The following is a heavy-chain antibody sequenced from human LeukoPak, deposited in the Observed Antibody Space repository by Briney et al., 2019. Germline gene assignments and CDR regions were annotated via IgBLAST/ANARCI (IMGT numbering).Heavy chain of an antibody. CDR3: ARGGYSYGYMI. CDR2: INHSGST. CDR1: GGSFSGYY. V-gene: IGHV4-34*01. J-gene: IGHJ4*02. D-gene: IGHD5-18*01. Sequence: MASETLSLTCAVYGGSFSGYYWSWIRQPPGKGLEWIGEINHSGSTNYNPSLKSRVTISVDTSKNQFSLKLSSVTAADTAVYYCARGGYSYGYMIWGQGTLVTVSS.